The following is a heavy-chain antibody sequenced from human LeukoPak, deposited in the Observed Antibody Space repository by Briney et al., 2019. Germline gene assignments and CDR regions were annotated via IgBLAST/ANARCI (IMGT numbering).Heavy chain of an antibody. D-gene: IGHD5-12*01. Sequence: PSETLSLTCTVSGGSISSYYWSWIRQPPGKGLEWIGYIYYSGSTNYNPSLKSRVTISVDTSKNQFSLKLSSVTAADTAVYYCARGVDIVATRTGPFDYWGQGTLVTVSS. CDR1: GGSISSYY. CDR2: IYYSGST. J-gene: IGHJ4*02. V-gene: IGHV4-59*12. CDR3: ARGVDIVATRTGPFDY.